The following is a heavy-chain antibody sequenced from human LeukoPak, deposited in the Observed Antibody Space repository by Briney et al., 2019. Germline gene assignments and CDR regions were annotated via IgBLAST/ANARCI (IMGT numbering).Heavy chain of an antibody. V-gene: IGHV6-1*01. Sequence: SQTLSLTCAISGDSVSSNSAAWNWIRQSPSRGLEWLGRTYYRSKWYNDYAVSVKGRITINPDTSKNQFSLKLNSVTPGDTAVYFCAGAGYYGSGTYAFDIRGQGTMVTVSS. CDR1: GDSVSSNSAA. J-gene: IGHJ3*02. D-gene: IGHD3-10*01. CDR3: AGAGYYGSGTYAFDI. CDR2: TYYRSKWYN.